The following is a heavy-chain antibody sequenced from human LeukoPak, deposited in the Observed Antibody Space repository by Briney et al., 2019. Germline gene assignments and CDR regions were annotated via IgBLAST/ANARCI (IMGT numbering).Heavy chain of an antibody. CDR1: GYSISSGYY. J-gene: IGHJ6*03. V-gene: IGHV4-61*01. CDR3: ARVGRGYSSSWYVGYYYYMDV. D-gene: IGHD6-13*01. CDR2: IYYSGST. Sequence: PSETLSLTCTVSGYSISSGYYWSWIRQPPGKGLEWIGYIYYSGSTNYNPSLKSRVTISVDTSKNQFSLKLSSVTAADTAVYYCARVGRGYSSSWYVGYYYYMDVWGKGTTVTVSS.